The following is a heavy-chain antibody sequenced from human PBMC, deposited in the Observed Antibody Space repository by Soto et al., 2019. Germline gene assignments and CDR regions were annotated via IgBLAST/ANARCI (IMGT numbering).Heavy chain of an antibody. J-gene: IGHJ6*02. D-gene: IGHD1-26*01. CDR3: NTGVGATGFHYYYTGTDV. Sequence: EAQLVESGGGVVKPGGSLRLSCAASGFTFRNAWMSWVRQAPGKGLEWVGRVKGKSDGEATDYGAPVKGRFIISRDDSKNMLYLQLNSLKTEDTAVYYCNTGVGATGFHYYYTGTDVWGRGTTVTVSS. CDR1: GFTFRNAW. V-gene: IGHV3-15*01. CDR2: VKGKSDGEAT.